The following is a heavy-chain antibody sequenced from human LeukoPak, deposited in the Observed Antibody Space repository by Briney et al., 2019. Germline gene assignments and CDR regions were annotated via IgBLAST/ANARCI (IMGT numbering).Heavy chain of an antibody. CDR3: AKDATWGPYYYYGMDV. J-gene: IGHJ6*02. Sequence: GGSLRLSCAASGFTFDDYAMHWVRQAPGKGLEWVSGISWNSGSIGYADSVKGRFTISRDNAKNSLYLQMNSLRAEDTALYYCAKDATWGPYYYYGMDVWGQGTTVTVSS. CDR1: GFTFDDYA. D-gene: IGHD7-27*01. V-gene: IGHV3-9*01. CDR2: ISWNSGSI.